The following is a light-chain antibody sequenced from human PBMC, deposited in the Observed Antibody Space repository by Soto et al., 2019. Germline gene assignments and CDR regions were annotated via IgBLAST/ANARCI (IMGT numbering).Light chain of an antibody. CDR2: GAS. CDR1: QSVSSN. Sequence: EIVMTQSPATLSVSPGERATLSCRASQSVSSNLAWYQQKPGQAPRLLIYGASTRATGFPARFSGSGSGTEFTLTISSLQSEDFAVYYCQQYNNWPRTFGKGTKVDIK. CDR3: QQYNNWPRT. J-gene: IGKJ2*02. V-gene: IGKV3-15*01.